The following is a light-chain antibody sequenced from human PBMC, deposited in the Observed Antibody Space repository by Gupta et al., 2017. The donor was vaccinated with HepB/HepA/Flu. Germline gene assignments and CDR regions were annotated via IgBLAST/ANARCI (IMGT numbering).Light chain of an antibody. CDR3: VQGTHWNT. CDR1: QSLVFSDGNTF. Sequence: DVVLTQSPLSLPVTLGQPASISCRSSQSLVFSDGNTFLHWFQQRPGQSPRRLLYQVSKRDSGVPERFSGSGSGTDFTLRISRVEAEDVAIYYCVQGTHWNTFGGGTKVEIK. J-gene: IGKJ4*01. V-gene: IGKV2-30*01. CDR2: QVS.